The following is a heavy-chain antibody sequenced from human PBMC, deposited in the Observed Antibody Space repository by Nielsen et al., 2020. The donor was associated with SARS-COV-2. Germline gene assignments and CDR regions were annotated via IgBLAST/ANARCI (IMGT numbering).Heavy chain of an antibody. CDR1: GFTFSSPW. CDR2: ISWNSGFI. V-gene: IGHV3-9*01. Sequence: SLKISCAASGFTFSSPWMSWVRQVPGKGLEWVSGISWNSGFIGYADSVKGRFTISRDNAENSVYLQMNSLRPEDTAFYYCVKDHIIVAAGSGAFDSWGQGTMVSVSS. D-gene: IGHD6-13*01. CDR3: VKDHIIVAAGSGAFDS. J-gene: IGHJ3*01.